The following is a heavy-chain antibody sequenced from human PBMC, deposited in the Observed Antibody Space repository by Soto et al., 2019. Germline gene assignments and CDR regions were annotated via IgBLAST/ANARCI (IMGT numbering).Heavy chain of an antibody. CDR2: IYYSGST. D-gene: IGHD3-22*01. Sequence: SETLSLTCTVSGGSISSGGYYWSWIRQHPGKGLEWIGYIYYSGSTYYNPSLKSRVTISVDTSKNQFSLKLSSVTAADTAVYYCARGSYYDSSGYYYGQDAFDIWGQGTMVTVSS. CDR3: ARGSYYDSSGYYYGQDAFDI. J-gene: IGHJ3*02. V-gene: IGHV4-31*03. CDR1: GGSISSGGYY.